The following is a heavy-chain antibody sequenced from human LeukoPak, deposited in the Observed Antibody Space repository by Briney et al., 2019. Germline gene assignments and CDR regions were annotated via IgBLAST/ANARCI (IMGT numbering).Heavy chain of an antibody. CDR1: GFTFSSYW. D-gene: IGHD3-9*01. V-gene: IGHV3-7*01. CDR3: ASSTSHYDILTGYYPGAFDI. J-gene: IGHJ3*02. CDR2: IKQDGSEK. Sequence: GGSLRLSCAVSGFTFSSYWMSWVRQAPGKGLEWVANIKQDGSEKYYVDSVKGRFTISRDNAKNSLYLQMNSLRAEDTAVYYCASSTSHYDILTGYYPGAFDIWGQGTMVAVSS.